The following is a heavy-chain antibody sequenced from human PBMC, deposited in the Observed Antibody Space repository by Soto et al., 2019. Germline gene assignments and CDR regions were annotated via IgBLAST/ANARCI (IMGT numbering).Heavy chain of an antibody. CDR2: ISSDSSTI. CDR3: ARGGSGSSCYGDY. CDR1: GFTFSSYN. Sequence: EVQLVESGGGLLQPGGSLRLSCSASGFTFSSYNMNWVRQAPGKGLEWVSYISSDSSTIYYADSVKGRFIISRDNAKNTLYLKMNSLRNEDTAVYYCARGGSGSSCYGDYWGQGTLVTVSS. V-gene: IGHV3-48*02. J-gene: IGHJ4*02. D-gene: IGHD6-13*01.